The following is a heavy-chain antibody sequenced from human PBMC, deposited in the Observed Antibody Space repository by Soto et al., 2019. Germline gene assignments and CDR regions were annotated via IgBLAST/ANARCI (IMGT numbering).Heavy chain of an antibody. CDR3: ARARDYIWGSYGYPWFDP. Sequence: QVQLQESGPGLVKPSGTLSLTCAVSSGSISSSNWWSWVRQPPGKGLEWIGEIYHSGSTNYNPSLKSRVTISVDKSKNQFSLKLSSVAAADTAVYYCARARDYIWGSYGYPWFDPWGQGTLVTVSS. J-gene: IGHJ5*02. V-gene: IGHV4-4*02. D-gene: IGHD3-16*01. CDR2: IYHSGST. CDR1: SGSISSSNW.